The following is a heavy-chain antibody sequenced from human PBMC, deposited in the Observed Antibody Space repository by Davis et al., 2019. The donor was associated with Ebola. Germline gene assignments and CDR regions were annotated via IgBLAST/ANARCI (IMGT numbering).Heavy chain of an antibody. Sequence: PSETLSLTCVVYGASLSGSYWSWIRQPPGKGLEWIGEIDHRGSTTYNLSLKSRVTISVDASPNQFSLRLASVTAADTAVYYCARVGGSYGWTYDYWGQGTHVTVSS. V-gene: IGHV4-34*01. CDR1: GASLSGSY. J-gene: IGHJ4*02. CDR2: IDHRGST. D-gene: IGHD3-16*01. CDR3: ARVGGSYGWTYDY.